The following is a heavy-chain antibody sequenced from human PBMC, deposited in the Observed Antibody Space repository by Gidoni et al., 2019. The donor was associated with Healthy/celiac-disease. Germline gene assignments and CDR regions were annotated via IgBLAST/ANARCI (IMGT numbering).Heavy chain of an antibody. CDR1: GFSFSRYA. V-gene: IGHV3-30-3*01. CDR2: ISYDGSNK. J-gene: IGHJ6*03. Sequence: QVQLVESGGGVVQPGRPLRLSCAASGFSFSRYAMHWVRQAPGKGLEWVAVISYDGSNKYYADSVKGRFTISRDNSKNTLYLQMNSLRAEDTAVYYCARGWCSSTSCYSEDYMDVWGKGTTVTVSS. CDR3: ARGWCSSTSCYSEDYMDV. D-gene: IGHD2-2*01.